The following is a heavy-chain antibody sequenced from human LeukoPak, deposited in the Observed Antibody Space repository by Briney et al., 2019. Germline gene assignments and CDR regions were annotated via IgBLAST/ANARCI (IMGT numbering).Heavy chain of an antibody. CDR3: ARGVSLRFLEWLFFSRDQTPKTRDNWFDP. V-gene: IGHV4-34*01. D-gene: IGHD3-3*01. CDR2: INHSGST. CDR1: GGSFSGYY. Sequence: SETLSLTCAVYGGSFSGYYWSWIRQPPGKGLEWIGEINHSGSTNYNPSLKSRVTISVDTSKNQFSLKLSSVTAADTAVYYCARGVSLRFLEWLFFSRDQTPKTRDNWFDPWGQGTLVTVSS. J-gene: IGHJ5*02.